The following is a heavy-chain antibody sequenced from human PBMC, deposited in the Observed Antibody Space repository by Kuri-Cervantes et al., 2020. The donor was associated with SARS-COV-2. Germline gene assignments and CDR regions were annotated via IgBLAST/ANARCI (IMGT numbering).Heavy chain of an antibody. Sequence: GESLKISCAVSGFTFSNYAMTWVRQAPGKGLEWVSAISGSGGSTYYADSVKGRFTISRDNSKNTLYLQMNSLRAEDTAVYYCARDLRLGKSLDYWGQGTLVTVSS. CDR3: ARDLRLGKSLDY. CDR1: GFTFSNYA. V-gene: IGHV3-23*01. J-gene: IGHJ4*02. D-gene: IGHD7-27*01. CDR2: ISGSGGST.